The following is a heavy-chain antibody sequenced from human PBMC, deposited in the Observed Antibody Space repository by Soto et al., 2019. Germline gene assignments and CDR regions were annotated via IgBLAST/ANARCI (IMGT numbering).Heavy chain of an antibody. CDR3: ASDQTSAITFGGVLLDY. Sequence: GGSLRLSCAASGFTFSSYSMNWVRQAPGKGLEWVSSISSSSSYIYYADSVKGRFTISRDNAKNSLYLQMNSLRAEDTAVYYCASDQTSAITFGGVLLDYWGQGTLVTVSS. V-gene: IGHV3-21*01. J-gene: IGHJ4*02. CDR2: ISSSSSYI. CDR1: GFTFSSYS. D-gene: IGHD3-16*01.